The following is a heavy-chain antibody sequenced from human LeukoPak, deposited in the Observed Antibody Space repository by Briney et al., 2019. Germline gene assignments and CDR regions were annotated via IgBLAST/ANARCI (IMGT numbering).Heavy chain of an antibody. CDR1: GYSISSGYY. V-gene: IGHV4-38-2*02. J-gene: IGHJ6*03. CDR3: ARVQLGVSSSYYYYYMDV. Sequence: KTSETLSLTCTVSGYSISSGYYWGWIRQPPGKGLEWIGSVYHSGSTYYNPSLKSRVTISVDTSKNQFSRKLSSVTAADTAVYYCARVQLGVSSSYYYYYMDVWGKGTTVTVSS. CDR2: VYHSGST. D-gene: IGHD6-6*01.